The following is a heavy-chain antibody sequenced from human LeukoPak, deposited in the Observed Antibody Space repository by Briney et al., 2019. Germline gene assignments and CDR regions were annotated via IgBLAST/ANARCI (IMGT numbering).Heavy chain of an antibody. Sequence: SETLSLTCAVYGGSFSGYYWSWIRQPPGKGLEWIGEINHSGSTNYNPSLKSRVTISVDTSKNQFSLKLSSVTAADTAVYYCARGPRMVRGVSHTVCGMDVWGQGTTVTVSS. CDR1: GGSFSGYY. D-gene: IGHD3-10*01. V-gene: IGHV4-34*01. CDR2: INHSGST. J-gene: IGHJ6*02. CDR3: ARGPRMVRGVSHTVCGMDV.